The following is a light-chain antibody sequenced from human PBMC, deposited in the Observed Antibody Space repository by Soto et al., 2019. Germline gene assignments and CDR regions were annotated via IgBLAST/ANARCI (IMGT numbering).Light chain of an antibody. CDR1: QSVSNNY. J-gene: IGKJ2*01. V-gene: IGKV3-20*01. CDR3: HQYGSSPPYT. CDR2: GSS. Sequence: EIVMTQSPATLSVSPGESATLSCRASQSVSNNYFAWYQQKPGQAPRLLIFGSSDRATGIPDRFSGSGSGTDFTLTISRLEPEDFAVYYCHQYGSSPPYTFGQGTKLEIK.